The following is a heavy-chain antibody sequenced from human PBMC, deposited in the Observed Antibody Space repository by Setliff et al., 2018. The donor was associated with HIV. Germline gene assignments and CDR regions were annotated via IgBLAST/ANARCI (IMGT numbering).Heavy chain of an antibody. V-gene: IGHV4-38-2*02. CDR3: ARDHGSGSYYPYY. CDR2: IYHSGST. CDR1: GYSISSGYY. Sequence: SSETLSLTCAVSGYSISSGYYWGWIRQPPGKGLEWIGSIYHSGSTYYNPSLKSRVTISVDTSKNQFSLKLSSVTAADTAVYYCARDHGSGSYYPYYWGQGTLVTVSS. D-gene: IGHD3-10*01. J-gene: IGHJ4*02.